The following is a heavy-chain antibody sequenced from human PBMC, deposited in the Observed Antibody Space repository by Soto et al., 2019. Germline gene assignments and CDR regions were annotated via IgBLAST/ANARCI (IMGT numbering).Heavy chain of an antibody. Sequence: PSETLSLTCAVSGGSISSSNWWSWVRQPPGKGLEWIGEIYHSGSTNYNPSLKSRVTISVDKSKNQFSLKLSSVTAADTAVYYCAREVALAGTGGGMDVWGQGTTVTVSS. CDR3: AREVALAGTGGGMDV. J-gene: IGHJ6*02. CDR2: IYHSGST. CDR1: GGSISSSNW. D-gene: IGHD6-19*01. V-gene: IGHV4-4*02.